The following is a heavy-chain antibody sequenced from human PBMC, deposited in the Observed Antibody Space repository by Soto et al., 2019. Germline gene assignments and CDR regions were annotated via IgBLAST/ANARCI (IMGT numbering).Heavy chain of an antibody. J-gene: IGHJ3*01. CDR3: ARENFGAVVHDAFDL. CDR1: GGSVSSGGYY. CDR2: IYDTETA. V-gene: IGHV4-31*02. Sequence: QVQLQESGPGLVKTSQTLSLTCSVSGGSVSSGGYYWNWIRQLPGKGLEWIGYIYDTETAYYNPSLKSRPSISLDTSKNQFSLTLNSVTPADTAVYYCARENFGAVVHDAFDLWGQGTVVTVSS. D-gene: IGHD3-3*01.